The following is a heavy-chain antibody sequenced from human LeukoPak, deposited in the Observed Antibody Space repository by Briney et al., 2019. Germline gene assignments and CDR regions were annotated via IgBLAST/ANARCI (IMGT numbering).Heavy chain of an antibody. CDR2: INSSGGST. Sequence: SVYTLSTFFVPCVRGSPGHGRKGRGIINSSGGSTSSAQNFRGRVTMPRDTSPRTVYTELRSGRSEDTAVYYCARDCYGSGSYVDYWGRGTLITVS. D-gene: IGHD3-10*01. V-gene: IGHV1-46*01. CDR3: ARDCYGSGSYVDY. CDR1: VYTLSTFF. J-gene: IGHJ4*02.